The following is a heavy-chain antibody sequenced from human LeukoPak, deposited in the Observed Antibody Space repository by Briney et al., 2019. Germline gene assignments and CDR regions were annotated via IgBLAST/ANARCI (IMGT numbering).Heavy chain of an antibody. J-gene: IGHJ3*02. V-gene: IGHV1-2*02. CDR3: ARDRGPKEVAFDI. CDR1: GYTFTSYD. Sequence: ASVKVSCKASGYTFTSYDINWVRQATGQGLEWMGWINPNSGGTNYAQKFQGRVTMTRDTSISTAYMELSRLRSDDTAVYYCARDRGPKEVAFDIWGQGTMVTVSS. CDR2: INPNSGGT.